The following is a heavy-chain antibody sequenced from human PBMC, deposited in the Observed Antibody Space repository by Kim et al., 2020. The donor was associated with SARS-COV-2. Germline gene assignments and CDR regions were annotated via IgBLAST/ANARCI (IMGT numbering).Heavy chain of an antibody. CDR3: AKELGSVPAGTLPIYYGMDV. V-gene: IGHV3-23*01. D-gene: IGHD6-13*01. J-gene: IGHJ6*02. CDR2: ISGSGGST. CDR1: GFTFSSYA. Sequence: GGSLRLSCAASGFTFSSYAMSWVRQAPGKGLEWVSAISGSGGSTYYADSVKGRFTISRDNSKNTLYLQMNSLRAEDTAVYYCAKELGSVPAGTLPIYYGMDVWGQGTTVTVSS.